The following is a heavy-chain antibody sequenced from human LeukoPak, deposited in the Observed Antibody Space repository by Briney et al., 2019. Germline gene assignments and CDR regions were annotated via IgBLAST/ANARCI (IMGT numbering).Heavy chain of an antibody. D-gene: IGHD3-10*01. J-gene: IGHJ4*02. V-gene: IGHV5-51*01. CDR2: IYAGDSDT. CDR1: GYIFTNYW. Sequence: GESLQISCKGSGYIFTNYWIAWVRPLPGKGLEWMGIIYAGDSDTRYSPSFQGQVTISADKSISTAYLQWSSLKASDTAMYYCARLIGSGSYYNTYFDSWGQGTLVTLSA. CDR3: ARLIGSGSYYNTYFDS.